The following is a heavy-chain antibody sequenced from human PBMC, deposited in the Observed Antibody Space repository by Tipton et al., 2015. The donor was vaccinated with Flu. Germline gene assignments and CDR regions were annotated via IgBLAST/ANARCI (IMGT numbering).Heavy chain of an antibody. D-gene: IGHD2-15*01. J-gene: IGHJ3*02. V-gene: IGHV4-4*08. CDR1: GDSISSHY. Sequence: TLSLTCTVSGDSISSHYWSWIRQPPGKGLEWIGYVYNSGTTKFNPPFKSRATISADTSKNQFSLRLSSVTAADTAVYYCARGGGSNCYKGCAFDIWGQGTMVTVSS. CDR2: VYNSGTT. CDR3: ARGGGSNCYKGCAFDI.